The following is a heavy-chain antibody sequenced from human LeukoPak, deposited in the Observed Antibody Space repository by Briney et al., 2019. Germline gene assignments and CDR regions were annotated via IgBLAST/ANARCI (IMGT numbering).Heavy chain of an antibody. Sequence: GRSLRLSCAASGFTFSSYGMHWVRQAPGKGLEWVAVISYDGSNKYYADSVKGRFTIYRDNSKNTLYLQMNSLRAEDTAVYYCAKDYRIQLWFSPSYYYYGMDVWGKGTTVTVSS. D-gene: IGHD5-18*01. CDR1: GFTFSSYG. CDR2: ISYDGSNK. J-gene: IGHJ6*04. CDR3: AKDYRIQLWFSPSYYYYGMDV. V-gene: IGHV3-30*18.